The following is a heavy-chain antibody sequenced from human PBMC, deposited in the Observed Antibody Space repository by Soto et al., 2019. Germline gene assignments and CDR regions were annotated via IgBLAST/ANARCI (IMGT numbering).Heavy chain of an antibody. D-gene: IGHD3-3*01. J-gene: IGHJ4*02. V-gene: IGHV5-10-1*01. CDR2: IDPSDSYT. CDR3: ARHDGGPIPIWSGSHQSDY. Sequence: GESLKISCKGSGYSFTSYWISWVRQMPGKGLEWMGRIDPSDSYTNYSPSFQGHVTISADKSISTAYLQWSSLKASDTAMYYCARHDGGPIPIWSGSHQSDYWGQGTLITVSS. CDR1: GYSFTSYW.